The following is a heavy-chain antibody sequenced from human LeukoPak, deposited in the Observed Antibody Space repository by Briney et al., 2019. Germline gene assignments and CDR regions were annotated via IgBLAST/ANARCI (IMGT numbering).Heavy chain of an antibody. CDR1: GFTFSDNW. Sequence: GGSLRLSCAASGFTFSDNWMTWVRQAPGKGLEWVSYISSSSSTIYYADSVKGRFTISRDNAKNSLYLQMNSLRAEDTAVYYCASRSDYWGQGTLVTVSS. V-gene: IGHV3-48*04. CDR2: ISSSSSTI. CDR3: ASRSDY. J-gene: IGHJ4*02.